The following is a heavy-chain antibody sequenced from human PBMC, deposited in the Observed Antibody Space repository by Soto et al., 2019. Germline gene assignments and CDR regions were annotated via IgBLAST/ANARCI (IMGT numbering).Heavy chain of an antibody. V-gene: IGHV1-69*13. CDR1: GGTFSSYA. CDR2: SIPIFGTA. D-gene: IGHD3-9*01. J-gene: IGHJ6*02. Sequence: ASLTVSRMASGGTFSSYAIRWVRQAPGQRREWLGGSIPIFGTANYAQKFQGRVKITADEATCTAYMELSSLRSEDTAVYYCARDDEVDDIFTGYSRYDYYYGMDVWGQGTTVTVSS. CDR3: ARDDEVDDIFTGYSRYDYYYGMDV.